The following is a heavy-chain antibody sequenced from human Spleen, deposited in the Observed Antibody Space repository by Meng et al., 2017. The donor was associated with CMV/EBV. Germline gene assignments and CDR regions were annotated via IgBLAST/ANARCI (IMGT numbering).Heavy chain of an antibody. D-gene: IGHD2-2*01. V-gene: IGHV4-61*08. CDR1: RIGDSY. CDR3: ATLLGHCTTTSCSAPLDP. CDR2: IYYSGNT. J-gene: IGHJ5*02. Sequence: RIGDSYWNWIRQPPGKGLEWIGHIYYSGNTKYNPSLKSRVTISLDMSQNQFSLKLSSVTAADTAVYYCATLLGHCTTTSCSAPLDPWGHGALVTVSS.